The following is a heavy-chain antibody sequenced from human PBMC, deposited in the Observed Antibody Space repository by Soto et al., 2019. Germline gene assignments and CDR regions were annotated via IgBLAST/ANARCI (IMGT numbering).Heavy chain of an antibody. V-gene: IGHV4-34*01. D-gene: IGHD3-3*01. CDR2: INHSGST. CDR3: ARGRIYRFLEWLPSLEQEFDP. Sequence: SETLSLTCAVYDGSFSGDYWSWIRQPPGKGQEWIGEINHSGSTNYNPSLKSRVTLSVDTSTNQFSLELSSVTAADTAVYYCARGRIYRFLEWLPSLEQEFDPWGQGTLVTVSS. J-gene: IGHJ5*02. CDR1: DGSFSGDY.